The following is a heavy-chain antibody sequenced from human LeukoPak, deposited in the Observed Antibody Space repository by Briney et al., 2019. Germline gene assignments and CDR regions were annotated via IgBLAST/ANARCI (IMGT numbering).Heavy chain of an antibody. CDR3: ARGRPHGNDY. J-gene: IGHJ4*02. Sequence: PGRSLRLSCAASGFTVSSNYMSWVRQAPGKGLEWVSVIYSGGSTYYADSVKGRFSISRDNAKNTLYLQMNSLRVEDTAVYYCARGRPHGNDYWGQGTLVTVSS. CDR2: IYSGGST. V-gene: IGHV3-53*01. CDR1: GFTVSSNY. D-gene: IGHD4-23*01.